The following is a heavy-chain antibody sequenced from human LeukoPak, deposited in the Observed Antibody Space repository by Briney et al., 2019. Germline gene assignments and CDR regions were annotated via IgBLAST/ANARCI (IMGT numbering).Heavy chain of an antibody. J-gene: IGHJ4*02. CDR2: IRGSGGSS. V-gene: IGHV3-23*01. CDR3: AKDRSIAVAGDTAD. CDR1: GFTFSSYA. D-gene: IGHD6-19*01. Sequence: GGSLRLSCAASGFTFSSYAMSWVRQAPGKGLEWVSVIRGSGGSSYYADSVKGRFTISRDNPKNTLYLQMSSLRAEDTAVYYCAKDRSIAVAGDTADWGQGTLVTVSS.